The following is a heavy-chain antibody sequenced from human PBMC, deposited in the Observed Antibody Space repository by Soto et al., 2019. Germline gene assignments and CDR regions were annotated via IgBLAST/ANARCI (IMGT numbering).Heavy chain of an antibody. CDR1: GLPFISSS. V-gene: IGHV3-48*01. D-gene: IGHD3-22*01. J-gene: IGHJ4*02. Sequence: RECLSPSSPASGLPFISSSMNWVRQAPGQGMEWLSYISAITTTTYYAASVKGRFTISRDNAKNSLYLQMDSLRVEDTAVYYCARDLGNYDRSGYFDHWGPGTLVTV. CDR3: ARDLGNYDRSGYFDH. CDR2: ISAITTTT.